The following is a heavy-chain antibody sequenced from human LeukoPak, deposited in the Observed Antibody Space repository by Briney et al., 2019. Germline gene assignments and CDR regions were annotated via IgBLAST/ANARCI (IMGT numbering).Heavy chain of an antibody. CDR1: GFTVSSNY. Sequence: GGSLRLSCAASGFTVSSNYMSWVRQAPGKGLEWVSVIYSGGSTYYADSVKGRFTISRDNSKNTLYLQMNSLRAEDTAVYYCARRYCSGGSCYFDYWGQGTLVTVSS. CDR3: ARRYCSGGSCYFDY. CDR2: IYSGGST. D-gene: IGHD2-15*01. J-gene: IGHJ4*02. V-gene: IGHV3-53*01.